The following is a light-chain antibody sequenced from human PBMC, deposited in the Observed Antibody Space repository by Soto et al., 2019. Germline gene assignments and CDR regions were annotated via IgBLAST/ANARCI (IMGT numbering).Light chain of an antibody. J-gene: IGLJ2*01. CDR2: DVS. CDR1: SSDVGGYNS. CDR3: GSYTNNITLF. Sequence: QSALTQPASVSGSPGQSITISCTGTSSDVGGYNSVSWYQQPPGKAPKLMIYDVSNRPSGVSNRFSGSKSGITASLTISGFLPEDGADYNCGSYTNNITLFFGGGPNLPVL. V-gene: IGLV2-14*01.